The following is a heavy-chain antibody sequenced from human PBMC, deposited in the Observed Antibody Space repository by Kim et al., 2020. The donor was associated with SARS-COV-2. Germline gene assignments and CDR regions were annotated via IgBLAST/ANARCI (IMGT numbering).Heavy chain of an antibody. CDR3: ARGSRIAGPIQH. D-gene: IGHD6-13*01. V-gene: IGHV1-69*04. J-gene: IGHJ1*01. Sequence: NYAQKFQGRVTITADKSTSTAYMELSSLRSEDTAVYYCARGSRIAGPIQHWGQGTLVTVSS.